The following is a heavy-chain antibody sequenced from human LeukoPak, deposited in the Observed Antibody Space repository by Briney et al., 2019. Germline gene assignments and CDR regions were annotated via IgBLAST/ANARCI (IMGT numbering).Heavy chain of an antibody. CDR3: ARDALRRRITMVRGVIIGNNWFDP. J-gene: IGHJ5*02. D-gene: IGHD3-10*01. CDR2: IYYSGST. V-gene: IGHV4-39*07. Sequence: PSETLSLTCTVSGGSISSSSYYWGWIRQPPGKGLEWIGSIYYSGSTNYNPSLKSRVTISVDTSKNQFSLKLSSVTAADTAVYYCARDALRRRITMVRGVIIGNNWFDPWGQGTLVTVSS. CDR1: GGSISSSSYY.